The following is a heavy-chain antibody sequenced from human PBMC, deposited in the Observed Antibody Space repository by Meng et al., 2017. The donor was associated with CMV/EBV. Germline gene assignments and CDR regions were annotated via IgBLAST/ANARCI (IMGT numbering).Heavy chain of an antibody. J-gene: IGHJ6*02. Sequence: ASVKVSCKASGYTFTGYYMHWVRQAPGQGLEWMGWINPNSGGTNYAQKFQGRVTMTRDTSISTAYMELSRLRSDDTAVYYCARNPDFWSGYPFYYYYGMDVWGQGTTVTVSS. CDR2: INPNSGGT. V-gene: IGHV1-2*02. D-gene: IGHD3-3*01. CDR1: GYTFTGYY. CDR3: ARNPDFWSGYPFYYYYGMDV.